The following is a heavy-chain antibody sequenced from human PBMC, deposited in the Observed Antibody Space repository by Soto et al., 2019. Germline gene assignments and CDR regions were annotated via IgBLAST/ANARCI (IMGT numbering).Heavy chain of an antibody. D-gene: IGHD2-2*01. V-gene: IGHV3-74*01. J-gene: IGHJ4*02. CDR3: ALVGGYCSSTSCFDY. Sequence: EVQLVESGGGLVQPGGSLRLSCAASGFTFSSYWMHWVRQAPGKGLVWVSRINSDGSSTSYADSVKARFTISRDNAKNTLYLQMNSLRAEDTAVYYCALVGGYCSSTSCFDYWGQGTLVTVSS. CDR2: INSDGSST. CDR1: GFTFSSYW.